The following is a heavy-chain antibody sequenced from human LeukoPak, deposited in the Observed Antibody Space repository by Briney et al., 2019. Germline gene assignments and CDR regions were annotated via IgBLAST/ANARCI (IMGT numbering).Heavy chain of an antibody. CDR3: ARAEEYSSSDFDY. J-gene: IGHJ4*02. CDR1: GYTFTSYG. CDR2: INPNSGGT. Sequence: ASVKVSCKASGYTFTSYGISWVRQAPGQGLEWMGWINPNSGGTNYAQKFQGRVTMTRDTSISTAYMELSRLRSDDTAVYYCARAEEYSSSDFDYWGQGTLVTVSS. V-gene: IGHV1-2*02. D-gene: IGHD6-6*01.